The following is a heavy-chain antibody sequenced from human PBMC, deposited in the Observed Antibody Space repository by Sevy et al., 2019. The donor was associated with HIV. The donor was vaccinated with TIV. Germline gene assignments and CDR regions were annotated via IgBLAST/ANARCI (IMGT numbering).Heavy chain of an antibody. CDR3: AKGNSGSFDY. CDR2: IKQDESEK. V-gene: IGHV3-7*01. J-gene: IGHJ4*02. CDR1: GFSFSTYW. D-gene: IGHD3-22*01. Sequence: GGSLRLSCAASGFSFSTYWMHWVRQAPGKGLEWVANIKQDESEKYYVASVKGRFTISRDNAKNSVYLKMNSLRPEDTAIYYCAKGNSGSFDYWGQGTLVTVS.